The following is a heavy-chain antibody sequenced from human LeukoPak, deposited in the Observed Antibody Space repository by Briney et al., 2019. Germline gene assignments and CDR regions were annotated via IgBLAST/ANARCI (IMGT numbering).Heavy chain of an antibody. CDR2: ITNTGTTI. CDR1: GFTFSTYT. Sequence: PGGSLRLSWAASGFTFSTYTINWVRQAPGKGLEWVSYITNTGTTIYYADSVKGRFTISRDNAKNSLYLQMNSLRAEDTAVYYCAREGSLSDYCGGGSCYSLFAPRPFDYWGQGTLVTVSS. D-gene: IGHD2-15*01. V-gene: IGHV3-48*04. CDR3: AREGSLSDYCGGGSCYSLFAPRPFDY. J-gene: IGHJ4*02.